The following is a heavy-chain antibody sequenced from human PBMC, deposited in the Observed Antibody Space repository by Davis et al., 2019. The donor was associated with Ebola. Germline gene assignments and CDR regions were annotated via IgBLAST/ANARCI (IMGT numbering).Heavy chain of an antibody. D-gene: IGHD3-22*01. CDR2: IYYSGST. J-gene: IGHJ4*02. V-gene: IGHV4-39*01. CDR1: GGSISSSSYY. Sequence: PSETLSLTCTVSGGSISSSSYYWGWIRQPPGKGLEWIGSIYYSGSTYYNPSLKSRVTISVDTSKNQFSLKLSSVTAADTAVYYCARGMDYYDNTANRTYYFDYWGQGTLVTVSS. CDR3: ARGMDYYDNTANRTYYFDY.